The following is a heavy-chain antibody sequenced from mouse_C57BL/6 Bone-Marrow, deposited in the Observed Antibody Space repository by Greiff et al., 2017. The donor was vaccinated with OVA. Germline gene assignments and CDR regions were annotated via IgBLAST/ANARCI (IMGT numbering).Heavy chain of an antibody. CDR1: GYTFTSYW. Sequence: QVQLQQPGAELVKPGASVKLSCKASGYTFTSYWMHWVKQRPGQGLEWIGMIHPNSGSTNYNEKFKSKATLTVYKSSSTAYMQLSSLTSEDSAVYYCARGGGYYSGYAMDYWGQGTSVTVSS. V-gene: IGHV1-64*01. J-gene: IGHJ4*01. CDR2: IHPNSGST. D-gene: IGHD2-3*01. CDR3: ARGGGYYSGYAMDY.